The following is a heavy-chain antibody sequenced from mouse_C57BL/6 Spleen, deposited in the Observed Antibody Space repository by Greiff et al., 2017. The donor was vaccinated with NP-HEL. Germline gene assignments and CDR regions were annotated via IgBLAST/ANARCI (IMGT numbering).Heavy chain of an antibody. J-gene: IGHJ3*01. CDR2: IWGVGST. CDR3: ASGAY. CDR1: GFSLTSYG. V-gene: IGHV2-6*01. Sequence: VQGVESGPGLVAPSQSLSITCTVSGFSLTSYGVDWVRQSPGKGLEWLGVIWGVGSTNYNSALKSRLSISKDNSKSQVFLKMNSLQTDDTAMYCCASGAYWGQGTLVTVSA.